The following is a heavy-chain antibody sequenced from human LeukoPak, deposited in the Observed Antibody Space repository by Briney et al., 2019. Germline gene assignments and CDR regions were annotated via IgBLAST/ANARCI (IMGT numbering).Heavy chain of an antibody. CDR1: GGSISSGGYY. CDR3: ARDRSSGWFDY. J-gene: IGHJ4*02. Sequence: SQTLSLTCTVSGGSISSGGYYYTWIRQHPGKGLEYIGYKYYSGSTYYNPSLKIRVAMSVDTSKSQFPLKLSSVTAADTAVYYCARDRSSGWFDYWGQGTQVTVSS. CDR2: KYYSGST. D-gene: IGHD6-19*01. V-gene: IGHV4-31*03.